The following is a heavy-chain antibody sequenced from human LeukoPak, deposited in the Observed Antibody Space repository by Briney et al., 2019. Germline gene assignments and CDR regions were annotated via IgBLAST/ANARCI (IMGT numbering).Heavy chain of an antibody. V-gene: IGHV3-74*01. J-gene: IGHJ4*02. D-gene: IGHD5-24*01. CDR1: RPSFSSYC. Sequence: AESLRLSCVVSRPSFSSYCMHWVRQAPGKGLVWISHINSDGRRTTYADSMKGRFTICRDNTKNTLYLQMNSLRAEDTAVYYCARDGLAAITFDYWGQGILVTVSS. CDR2: INSDGRRT. CDR3: ARDGLAAITFDY.